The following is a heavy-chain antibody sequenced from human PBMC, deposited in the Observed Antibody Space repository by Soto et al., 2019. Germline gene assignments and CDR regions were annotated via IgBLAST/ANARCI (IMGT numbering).Heavy chain of an antibody. CDR2: IYPGDSDT. V-gene: IGHV5-51*01. D-gene: IGHD6-13*01. Sequence: PGESLKISCKGSGYSFTSYWIGWVRQMPGKGLEWMGIIYPGDSDTRYSPSFQGQVTISADKSISTAYLQWSSLKASDTSMYYCARLLPAAGTDWPLGWFDPSGQGTLVTVSS. CDR3: ARLLPAAGTDWPLGWFDP. J-gene: IGHJ5*02. CDR1: GYSFTSYW.